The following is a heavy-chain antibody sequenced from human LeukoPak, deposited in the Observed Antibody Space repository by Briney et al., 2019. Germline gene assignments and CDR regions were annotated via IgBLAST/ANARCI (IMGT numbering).Heavy chain of an antibody. J-gene: IGHJ3*02. Sequence: SETLSLTCTVSGGSISSYYWSRIRQPPGKGLEWIGYIYYSGSTNYNPSLKSRVTISVDTSKNQFSLKLSSVTAADTAVYYCARDGPWDAFDIWGQGTMVTVSS. CDR1: GGSISSYY. CDR3: ARDGPWDAFDI. V-gene: IGHV4-59*01. CDR2: IYYSGST.